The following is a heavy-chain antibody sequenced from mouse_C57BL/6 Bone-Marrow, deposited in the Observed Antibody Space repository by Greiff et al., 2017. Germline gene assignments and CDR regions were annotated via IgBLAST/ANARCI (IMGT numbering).Heavy chain of an antibody. D-gene: IGHD1-1*01. J-gene: IGHJ4*01. CDR1: GYTFTSYW. Sequence: VQLQQSGAELVKPGASVKMSCKASGYTFTSYWITWVKQRPGQGLEWIGDIYPGSGSTNYNEKFKSKATLTVDTSSSTAYMQLSSLTSEDSAVYYCARRDLLRLVGDYWGQGTSVTVSS. CDR2: IYPGSGST. CDR3: ARRDLLRLVGDY. V-gene: IGHV1-55*01.